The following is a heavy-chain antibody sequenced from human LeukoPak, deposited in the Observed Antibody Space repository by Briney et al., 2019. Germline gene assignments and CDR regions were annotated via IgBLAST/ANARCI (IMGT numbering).Heavy chain of an antibody. Sequence: SGTLSLTCTVSGGSISSGDYYWSWIRQPPGKGLEWIGYIYYSGSTYYNPSLKSRVTISVDTSKNQFSLKLNSVTAADTAVYYCAREIYSGWFGEVEWGQGTLVTVSS. D-gene: IGHD3-10*01. CDR1: GGSISSGDYY. J-gene: IGHJ4*02. V-gene: IGHV4-30-4*01. CDR3: AREIYSGWFGEVE. CDR2: IYYSGST.